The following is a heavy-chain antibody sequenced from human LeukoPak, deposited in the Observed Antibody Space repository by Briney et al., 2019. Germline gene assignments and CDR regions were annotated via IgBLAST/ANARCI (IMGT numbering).Heavy chain of an antibody. J-gene: IGHJ4*02. V-gene: IGHV3-7*01. CDR1: GFTFSTFW. CDR3: ARGGTFVSDY. Sequence: GGSLRLSCAASGFTFSTFWMSWVRQAPGKGLEWVANINQDGSEKYYVDSMKGRFTVSRDNAKNSLYLQMDSLRAEDTAVYYCARGGTFVSDYWGQGTLVTASS. CDR2: INQDGSEK. D-gene: IGHD1-1*01.